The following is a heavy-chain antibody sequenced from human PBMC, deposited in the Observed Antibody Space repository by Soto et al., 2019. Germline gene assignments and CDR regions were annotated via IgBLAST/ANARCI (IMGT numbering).Heavy chain of an antibody. J-gene: IGHJ6*02. CDR3: TTWIREDTAMAKRYYYYGMDV. V-gene: IGHV3-15*07. CDR1: GFTFSNAW. Sequence: PGGSLRLSCAASGFTFSNAWMNWVRQAPGKGLEWVGRIKSKTDGGTTDYAAPVKGRFTISRDDSKNTLYLQMNSLKTEDTAVYYCTTWIREDTAMAKRYYYYGMDVRGQGTTVTVSS. CDR2: IKSKTDGGTT. D-gene: IGHD5-18*01.